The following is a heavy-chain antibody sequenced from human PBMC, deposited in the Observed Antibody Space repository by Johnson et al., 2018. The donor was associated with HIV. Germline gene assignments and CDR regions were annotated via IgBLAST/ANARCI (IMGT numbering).Heavy chain of an antibody. CDR1: GFTFSSNA. J-gene: IGHJ3*02. Sequence: VQLVESGGGLVQPGGSLRLSCAASGFTFSSNAMSWVRQAPGKGLEWVSGISGSGGSTYYADSVKGRFTISRDNSKNTLYLQMNSLRAEDTAVYYCAKAMSPMVRGNIWGQGTMVTVSS. CDR3: AKAMSPMVRGNI. D-gene: IGHD3-10*01. V-gene: IGHV3-23*04. CDR2: ISGSGGST.